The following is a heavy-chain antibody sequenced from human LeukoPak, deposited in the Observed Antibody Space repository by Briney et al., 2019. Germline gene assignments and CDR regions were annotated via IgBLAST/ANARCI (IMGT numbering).Heavy chain of an antibody. CDR2: INHSGST. J-gene: IGHJ4*02. Sequence: SETLSLTCAVYGGSFSGYYWSWIRQPPGKGLEWIGEINHSGSTNYNPSLKSRVTISVDTSKNQFSLKLSSVTAADTAVYYCARGRGGFWSGYYGYWGQGTLATVSS. CDR1: GGSFSGYY. V-gene: IGHV4-34*01. D-gene: IGHD3-3*01. CDR3: ARGRGGFWSGYYGY.